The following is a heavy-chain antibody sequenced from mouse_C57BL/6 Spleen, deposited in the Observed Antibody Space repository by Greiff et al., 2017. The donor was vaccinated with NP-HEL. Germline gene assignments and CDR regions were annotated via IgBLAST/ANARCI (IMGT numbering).Heavy chain of an antibody. CDR2: ISHGGSYT. Sequence: EVKVVESGGGLVKPGGSLKLSCAASGFTFSSYAMSWVRQTPEKRLEWVATISHGGSYTYYPDNVKGRFTISRDNAKNNLYLQMSHLKSEDAAMYYCASALGSDWDFDVWGTGTTVTVSS. CDR3: ASALGSDWDFDV. CDR1: GFTFSSYA. D-gene: IGHD1-1*01. J-gene: IGHJ1*03. V-gene: IGHV5-4*03.